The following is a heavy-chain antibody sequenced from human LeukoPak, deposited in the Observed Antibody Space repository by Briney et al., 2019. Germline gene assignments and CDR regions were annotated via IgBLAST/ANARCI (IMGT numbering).Heavy chain of an antibody. Sequence: ASVTVSYKASGYSFTAFYIHWVRQAPGQGLEWMGWIHPRSGETNYAYKFRGRVNMTRDTSISTAYMDLGSLGSDDTAVYYCARDGEYGTGSYYRGCFDYWGQGILVTVSS. V-gene: IGHV1-2*02. J-gene: IGHJ4*02. CDR2: IHPRSGET. D-gene: IGHD3-10*01. CDR3: ARDGEYGTGSYYRGCFDY. CDR1: GYSFTAFY.